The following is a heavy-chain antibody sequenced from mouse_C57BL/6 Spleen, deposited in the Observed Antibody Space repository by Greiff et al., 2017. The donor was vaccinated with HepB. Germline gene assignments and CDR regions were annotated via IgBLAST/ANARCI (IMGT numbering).Heavy chain of an antibody. CDR2: IDPSDSYT. CDR3: ARMGGYFDV. CDR1: GYTFTSYW. V-gene: IGHV1-59*01. Sequence: QVQLQQPGAELVRPGPSVKLSCKASGYTFTSYWMHWVKQRPGQGLEWIGVIDPSDSYTNYNQKFKGKATLTVDTSSSTAYMQLSSLTSEDSAVYYCARMGGYFDVWGTGTTVTVSS. J-gene: IGHJ1*03.